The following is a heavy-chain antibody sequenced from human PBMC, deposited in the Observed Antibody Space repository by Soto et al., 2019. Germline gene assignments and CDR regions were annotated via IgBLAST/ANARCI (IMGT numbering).Heavy chain of an antibody. CDR3: ARIVPGITMVRGAMDV. D-gene: IGHD3-10*01. J-gene: IGHJ6*02. CDR2: IYYSGST. Sequence: SETLSLTCTVSGGSINSGGYYWSWIRQHPGKGLEWIGYIYYSGSTYYNPSLKSRVTISVDTSKNQFSLKLSSVTAADTAVYYCARIVPGITMVRGAMDVWGQGTTVTVSS. CDR1: GGSINSGGYY. V-gene: IGHV4-31*03.